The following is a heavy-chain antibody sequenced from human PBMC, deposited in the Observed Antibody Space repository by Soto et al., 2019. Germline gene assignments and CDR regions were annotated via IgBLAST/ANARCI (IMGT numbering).Heavy chain of an antibody. CDR2: ISAYNGNT. D-gene: IGHD3-3*01. J-gene: IGHJ6*02. CDR1: GYTFTSYV. CDR3: ARWEMDITIFGLVSYYYGMDV. V-gene: IGHV1-18*04. Sequence: VSVKVSCKASGYTFTSYVISWVRQAPGQVLDCMGWISAYNGNTNYAQKLQGRVTMTTDTHTSTAYMELRSLRSDDTAVYYCARWEMDITIFGLVSYYYGMDVLCQGTTVTV.